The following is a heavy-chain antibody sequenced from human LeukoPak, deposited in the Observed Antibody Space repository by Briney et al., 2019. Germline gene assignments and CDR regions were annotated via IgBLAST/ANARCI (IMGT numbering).Heavy chain of an antibody. CDR3: AKLQVDIVVVPAARTNDY. CDR2: ISYDGSNK. V-gene: IGHV3-30*18. CDR1: GFTFSSYG. J-gene: IGHJ4*02. D-gene: IGHD2-2*03. Sequence: GGSLRLSCAASGFTFSSYGMHWVRQAPGKGLEWVAVISYDGSNKYYADSVKGRFTISRDNSKNTLYLQMNSLRAEDTAVYYCAKLQVDIVVVPAARTNDYWGQGTLVTVSS.